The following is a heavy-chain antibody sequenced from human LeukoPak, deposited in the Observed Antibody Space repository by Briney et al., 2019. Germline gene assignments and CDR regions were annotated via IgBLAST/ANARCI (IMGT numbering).Heavy chain of an antibody. Sequence: GGSLRLSCAASGFTFSDYYMYWIRQAPGKGLEWVSSISSSGGAIYYADSVKGRFTISRDNAKNSLYLQMNSLRAGDTAVYYCARATRADTAMVNFDYWGQGPLVTVSS. V-gene: IGHV3-11*01. CDR2: ISSSGGAI. CDR3: ARATRADTAMVNFDY. CDR1: GFTFSDYY. D-gene: IGHD5-18*01. J-gene: IGHJ4*02.